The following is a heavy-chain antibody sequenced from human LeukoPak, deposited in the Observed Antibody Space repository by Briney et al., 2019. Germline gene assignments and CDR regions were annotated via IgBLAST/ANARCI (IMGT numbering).Heavy chain of an antibody. CDR3: ARVIVLVEGASDHFDY. D-gene: IGHD2-2*01. J-gene: IGHJ4*02. CDR2: IKYAGSAK. CDR1: GFTFSSYW. V-gene: IGHV3-7*01. Sequence: PGGSLRLSCAASGFTFSSYWMTWVRQPPGKGLEWVANIKYAGSAKYYGDSVKGRFTISRDNTKNSLYLQMNSLRAEDTAVYYCARVIVLVEGASDHFDYWGQGTPATVHS.